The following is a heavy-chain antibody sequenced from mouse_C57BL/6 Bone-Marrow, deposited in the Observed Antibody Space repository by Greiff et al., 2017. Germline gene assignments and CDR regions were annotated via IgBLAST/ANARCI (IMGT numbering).Heavy chain of an antibody. J-gene: IGHJ3*01. D-gene: IGHD1-1*01. CDR3: TRPYYYGSSYPFAY. CDR2: IYPGNSDT. Sequence: EVQLQESGTVLARPGASVKMSCKTSGYTFTSYWMHWVKQRPGQGLEWIGAIYPGNSDTSYHQKFKGKGKLTAVTSASTTYMELSSLTNEDSAVYYCTRPYYYGSSYPFAYWGQGTLVTVSA. CDR1: GYTFTSYW. V-gene: IGHV1-5*01.